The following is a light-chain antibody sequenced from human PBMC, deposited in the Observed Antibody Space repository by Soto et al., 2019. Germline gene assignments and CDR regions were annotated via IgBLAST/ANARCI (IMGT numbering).Light chain of an antibody. Sequence: DIQMTQPPSTLPASIGDRATTTCRASQSITTFLAWYQQRPGKAPQILIYDASKLEPGVPSRLSGGGSGTKFTLTISSLQPDDFATYYCQQYSTYPLTFGGGTKVDIK. V-gene: IGKV1-5*01. J-gene: IGKJ4*01. CDR1: QSITTF. CDR3: QQYSTYPLT. CDR2: DAS.